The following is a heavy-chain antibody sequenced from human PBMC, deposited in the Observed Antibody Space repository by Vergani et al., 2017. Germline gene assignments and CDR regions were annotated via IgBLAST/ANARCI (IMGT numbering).Heavy chain of an antibody. CDR3: ARVYCRGMSCAGTDYFYPIDV. V-gene: IGHV5-51*03. D-gene: IGHD2-21*02. CDR2: IYPGNSAT. CDR1: GYSFSRNW. Sequence: EVQLEQSGAAVKKPGASLEISCKGSGYSFSRNWIAWVRERPGQGLEWMGMIYPGNSATRNNPSFRGQVTMSVDKSISTAYLQWSSLKASDSAMYYCARVYCRGMSCAGTDYFYPIDVWGKGTTVTVS. J-gene: IGHJ6*03.